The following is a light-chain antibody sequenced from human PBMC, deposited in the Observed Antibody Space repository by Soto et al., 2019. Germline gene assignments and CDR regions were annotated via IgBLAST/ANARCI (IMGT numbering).Light chain of an antibody. V-gene: IGLV3-1*01. CDR3: QAWHSTTPVI. CDR1: KLGDTY. J-gene: IGLJ2*01. Sequence: SYELTQPPSVSVSPGQTASITCSGDKLGDTYTCWYQQKPGQSPVLVIYQDGKRPSGIPERFSGSSSGNTATLTISGTQAMDGADYYCQAWHSTTPVIFGGGTKLTVL. CDR2: QDG.